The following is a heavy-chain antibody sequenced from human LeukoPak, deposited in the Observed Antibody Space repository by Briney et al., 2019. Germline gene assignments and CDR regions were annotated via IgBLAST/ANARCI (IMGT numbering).Heavy chain of an antibody. CDR3: ARLYGSGSYYNDFDY. D-gene: IGHD3-10*01. CDR1: GGSISSGGYY. Sequence: SQTLSLTCTVSGGSISSGGYYWSWIRQHPGKGLEWIGYIYYSGSTYYNPSLKGRVTISVDTSKNQFSLKLSSVTAADTAVYYCARLYGSGSYYNDFDYWGQGTLVTVSS. J-gene: IGHJ4*02. V-gene: IGHV4-31*03. CDR2: IYYSGST.